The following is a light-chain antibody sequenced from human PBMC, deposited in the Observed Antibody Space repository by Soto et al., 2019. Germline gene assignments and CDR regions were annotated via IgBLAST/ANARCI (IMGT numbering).Light chain of an antibody. CDR1: RDVGSD. J-gene: IGKJ4*01. V-gene: IGKV1-12*01. CDR3: QQANSFPLT. Sequence: QMTQSPSSLSASVGEKIIITCRASRDVGSDVSWYQQKPGQAPKLLIYAASSLQSGVPSRFSGSGSGTDFTLTISSLQPEDFATYYCQQANSFPLTFGGGTKVDIK. CDR2: AAS.